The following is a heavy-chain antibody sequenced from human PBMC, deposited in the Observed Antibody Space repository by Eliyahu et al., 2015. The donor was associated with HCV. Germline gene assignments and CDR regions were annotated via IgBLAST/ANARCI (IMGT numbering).Heavy chain of an antibody. D-gene: IGHD5-18*01. CDR1: GFTFDDYA. CDR3: AKDILAIQLWAYGMDV. V-gene: IGHV3-9*01. J-gene: IGHJ6*02. CDR2: ISWNSGSI. Sequence: EVQLVESGGGLVQPGRSLRLSCAASGFTFDDYAMHGVRQAPGKGLGWVSGISWNSGSIGYADSVKGRFTISRDNAKNSLYLQMNSLRAEDTALYYCAKDILAIQLWAYGMDVWGQGTTVTVSS.